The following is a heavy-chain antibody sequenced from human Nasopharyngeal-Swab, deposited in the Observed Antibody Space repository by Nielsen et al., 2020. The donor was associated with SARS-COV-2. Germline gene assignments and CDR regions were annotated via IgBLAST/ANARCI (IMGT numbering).Heavy chain of an antibody. Sequence: ARQAPGQGLEWMGWMNPNSGNTGYAQKFQGRVTMTRNSSISTAYMELSSLRSEDTAVYYCARRRPSWYCSSTSCSPEDYWGQGTLVPVSS. J-gene: IGHJ4*02. V-gene: IGHV1-8*01. CDR2: MNPNSGNT. D-gene: IGHD2-2*01. CDR3: ARRRPSWYCSSTSCSPEDY.